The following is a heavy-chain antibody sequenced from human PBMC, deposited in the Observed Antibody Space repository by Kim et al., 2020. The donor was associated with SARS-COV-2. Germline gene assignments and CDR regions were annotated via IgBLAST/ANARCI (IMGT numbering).Heavy chain of an antibody. CDR1: GGSISSSSYY. CDR2: IYYSGST. V-gene: IGHV4-39*01. J-gene: IGHJ2*01. D-gene: IGHD4-17*01. CDR3: ATDTTTVTTWYFDL. Sequence: SETLSLTCTVSGGSISSSSYYWGWIRQPPGKGLEWIGSIYYSGSTYYNPSLKSRVTISVDTSKNQFSLKLSSVTAADTAVYYCATDTTTVTTWYFDLWGRGTLVTVSS.